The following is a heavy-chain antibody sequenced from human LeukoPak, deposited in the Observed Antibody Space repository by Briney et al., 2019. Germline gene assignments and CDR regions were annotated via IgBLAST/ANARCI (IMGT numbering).Heavy chain of an antibody. V-gene: IGHV3-48*02. CDR3: APRSPNYYGSGSYNGMDV. J-gene: IGHJ6*02. D-gene: IGHD3-10*01. CDR2: ISSDDTTI. Sequence: GGSLRLSCVASGFTFSSYSMNWVRQPPGKGPEWVSYISSDDTTIYYADSVKGRFTISRDNAKNSLYLQMNSLRDEDTAVYYCAPRSPNYYGSGSYNGMDVWGQGTTVTVSS. CDR1: GFTFSSYS.